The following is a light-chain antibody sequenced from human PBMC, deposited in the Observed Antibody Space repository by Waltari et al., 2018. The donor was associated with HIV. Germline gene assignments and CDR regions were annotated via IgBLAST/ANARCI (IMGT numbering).Light chain of an antibody. Sequence: QSALTQPASVSGSPGQSLTISCTGANRNIGFFNLVSWYRQYPGKAPQLIIYGVTYRPSGISSRFSGSKSGNTASLTISGLQVDDEADYYCQSFDSNLFGWVFGGGTKLTVL. CDR1: NRNIGFFNL. V-gene: IGLV2-14*01. J-gene: IGLJ3*02. CDR3: QSFDSNLFGWV. CDR2: GVT.